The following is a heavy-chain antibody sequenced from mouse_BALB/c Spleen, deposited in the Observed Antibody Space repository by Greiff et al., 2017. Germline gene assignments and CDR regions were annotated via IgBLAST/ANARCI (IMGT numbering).Heavy chain of an antibody. Sequence: VQLVESGPGLVAPSQSLSITCTVSGFSLTGYGVNWVRQPPGKGLEWLGMIWGDGSTDYNSALKSRLSISKDNSKSQVFLKMNSLQTDDTARYYCARDQGYGNREGYYYAMDYWGQGTSVTVSS. D-gene: IGHD2-1*01. V-gene: IGHV2-6-7*01. CDR2: IWGDGST. CDR3: ARDQGYGNREGYYYAMDY. J-gene: IGHJ4*01. CDR1: GFSLTGYG.